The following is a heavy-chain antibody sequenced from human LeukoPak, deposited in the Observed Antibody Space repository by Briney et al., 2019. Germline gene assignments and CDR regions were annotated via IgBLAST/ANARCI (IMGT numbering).Heavy chain of an antibody. J-gene: IGHJ4*02. Sequence: HPGRSLRLSWATSGFTFSSYGMHWVRQAPGGGRGWVAFIRYDGSNKYYADSVKGRFTLSRDNSKNTLYLQMNSLRAEDTAVYYCASGGELLPLDYWGQGTQVTVSS. V-gene: IGHV3-30*02. CDR3: ASGGELLPLDY. D-gene: IGHD1-26*01. CDR1: GFTFSSYG. CDR2: IRYDGSNK.